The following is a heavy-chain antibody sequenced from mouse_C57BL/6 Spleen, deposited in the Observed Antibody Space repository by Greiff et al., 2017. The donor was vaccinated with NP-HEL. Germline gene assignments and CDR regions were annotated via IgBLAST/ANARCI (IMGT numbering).Heavy chain of an antibody. CDR3: ARQRYYYGSSYWYFDV. CDR1: GFTFSSYG. CDR2: ISSGGSYT. J-gene: IGHJ1*03. Sequence: EVKLMESGGDLVKPGGSLKLSCAASGFTFSSYGMSWVRQTPDKRLEWVATISSGGSYTYYPDSVKGRFTISRDNAKNTLYLQMSSLKSEDTAMYYCARQRYYYGSSYWYFDVWGTGTTVTVSS. D-gene: IGHD1-1*01. V-gene: IGHV5-6*01.